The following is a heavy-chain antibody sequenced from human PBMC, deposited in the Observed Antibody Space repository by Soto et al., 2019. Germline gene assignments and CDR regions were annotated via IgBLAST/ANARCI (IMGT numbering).Heavy chain of an antibody. CDR2: ISFYNGHT. V-gene: IGHV1-18*01. CDR1: GDTVTKYG. D-gene: IGHD6-19*01. Sequence: QVQLVQSGGEVKKPGASVKVSCKASGDTVTKYGISWVRQAPGQGLELLGWISFYNGHTNYALKFQDRITFTTDTSTNTASMELRSLTSDDTAVYYCASATSIAVAGKETWGQGTLVTVSS. CDR3: ASATSIAVAGKET. J-gene: IGHJ4*02.